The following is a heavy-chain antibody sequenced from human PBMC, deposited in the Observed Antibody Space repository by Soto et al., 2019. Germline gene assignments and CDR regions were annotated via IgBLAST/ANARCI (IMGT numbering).Heavy chain of an antibody. CDR3: ARVGLGYSNSWGFDS. Sequence: QVQLQESGPGLVKPSETLSLTCTVSGGSVSSGGYSWNWIRQPPGKGLEWIGYVYYSESTKYNPSLKNLVTISVDTSKDQISLKLSSVTAADTAVYYCARVGLGYSNSWGFDSWGQGTLVTVSS. J-gene: IGHJ4*02. CDR1: GGSVSSGGYS. V-gene: IGHV4-61*08. D-gene: IGHD6-6*01. CDR2: VYYSEST.